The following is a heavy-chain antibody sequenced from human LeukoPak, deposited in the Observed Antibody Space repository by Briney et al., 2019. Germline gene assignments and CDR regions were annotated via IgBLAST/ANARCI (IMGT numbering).Heavy chain of an antibody. J-gene: IGHJ4*02. Sequence: GGSLRLSCAASGFTFSSYAMSWVRQAPGKGLEWVSGISNSGGTTYYADSVKGRFTISRDNSKNTLYLQMNSLRVEDTAVYYCAKDRYGAGSPDYWGQGTLVTVSS. D-gene: IGHD3-10*01. V-gene: IGHV3-23*01. CDR2: ISNSGGTT. CDR1: GFTFSSYA. CDR3: AKDRYGAGSPDY.